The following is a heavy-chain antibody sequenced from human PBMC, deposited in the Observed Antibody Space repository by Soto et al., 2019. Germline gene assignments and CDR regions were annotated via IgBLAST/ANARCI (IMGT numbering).Heavy chain of an antibody. V-gene: IGHV3-7*03. CDR1: GFTFSSYW. J-gene: IGHJ4*02. D-gene: IGHD7-27*01. CDR2: IKQDGSEK. CDR3: AKWPPSPKLGVTSH. Sequence: EVQLVESGGGLVQPGGSLRLSCAASGFTFSSYWMSWVRQAPGKGLEWVANIKQDGSEKYYVDSVKGRFTISRDNAKNSLYLQMNSLSAEDTAQYFCAKWPPSPKLGVTSHWGQGTLVTVSS.